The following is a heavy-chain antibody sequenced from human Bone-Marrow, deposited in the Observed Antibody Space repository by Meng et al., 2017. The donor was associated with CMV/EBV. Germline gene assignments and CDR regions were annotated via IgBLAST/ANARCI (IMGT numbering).Heavy chain of an antibody. J-gene: IGHJ4*02. D-gene: IGHD2-2*01. CDR2: INPNSGGT. V-gene: IGHV1-2*02. Sequence: ASVKVSCKASGYTFTGYYMHWVRQAPGQGLEWMGWINPNSGGTNYAQKFQGRVTMTRDTSISTAHMELSRLRSDDTAVYYCARGGYCSSTSCYCRRYYFDYWGQGTLVTVSS. CDR1: GYTFTGYY. CDR3: ARGGYCSSTSCYCRRYYFDY.